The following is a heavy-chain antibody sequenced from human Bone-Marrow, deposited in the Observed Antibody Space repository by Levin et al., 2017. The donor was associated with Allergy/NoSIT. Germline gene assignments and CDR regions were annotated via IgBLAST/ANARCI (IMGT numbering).Heavy chain of an antibody. D-gene: IGHD5-24*01. CDR3: AESLRRENFDY. CDR1: GASLSSYY. J-gene: IGHJ4*02. Sequence: PSETLSLTCTVSGASLSSYYWSWIRQPPGKRLEWIAYISYSGSTNYNPSLKSRVTLSVDTSKNHFSLNLTSVTAADTAVYYCAESLRRENFDYWGQGILVTVSS. V-gene: IGHV4-59*01. CDR2: ISYSGST.